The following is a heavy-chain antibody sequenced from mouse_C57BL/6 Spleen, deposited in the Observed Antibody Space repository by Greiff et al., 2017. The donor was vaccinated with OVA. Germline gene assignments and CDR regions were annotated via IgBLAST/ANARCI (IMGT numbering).Heavy chain of an antibody. CDR2: IDPSDSET. CDR1: GYTFTSYW. D-gene: IGHD3-2*02. CDR3: ARLTAQVLDYYAMDY. V-gene: IGHV1-52*01. J-gene: IGHJ4*01. Sequence: QVQLQQPGAELVRPGSSVKLSCKASGYTFTSYWMHWVKQRPIQGLEWIGNIDPSDSETHYNQKFKDKATLTVDKSSSTAYMQLSSLTSEDSAVYYWARLTAQVLDYYAMDYWGQGTSVTVSS.